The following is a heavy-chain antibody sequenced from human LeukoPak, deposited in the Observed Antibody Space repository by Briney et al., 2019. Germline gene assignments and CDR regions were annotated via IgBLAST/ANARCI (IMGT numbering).Heavy chain of an antibody. Sequence: GASVKVSCKASGYTFTSYAAHWVRRAPGQSLEWMGYINDGDGNTKYSQEFQGRVTITRDTSASIVYMELSSLRSEGMAFYYCARERGEFGGSYFLDYWGQGTLVTVSS. CDR3: ARERGEFGGSYFLDY. J-gene: IGHJ4*02. V-gene: IGHV1-3*03. CDR1: GYTFTSYA. D-gene: IGHD1-26*01. CDR2: INDGDGNT.